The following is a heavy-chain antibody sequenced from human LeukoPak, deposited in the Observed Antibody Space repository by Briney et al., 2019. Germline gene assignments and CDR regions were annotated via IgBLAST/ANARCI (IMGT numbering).Heavy chain of an antibody. J-gene: IGHJ4*02. Sequence: SETLSLTCTASGGSISSSSYYWGWIRQPPGKGLEWIGSIYYSGSTYYNPSLKSRVTISVDTSKNQFSLKLSSVTAADTAVYYCARSQLVFGDRLDYWGQGTLVTVSS. D-gene: IGHD6-13*01. CDR3: ARSQLVFGDRLDY. CDR1: GGSISSSSYY. V-gene: IGHV4-39*07. CDR2: IYYSGST.